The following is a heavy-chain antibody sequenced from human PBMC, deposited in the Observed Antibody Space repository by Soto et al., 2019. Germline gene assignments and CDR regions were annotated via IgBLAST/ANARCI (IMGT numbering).Heavy chain of an antibody. CDR1: GYTFTGYY. V-gene: IGHV1-2*02. Sequence: ASVKVSCKASGYTFTGYYMHWVRQAPGQGLEWMGWINPNSGGTNYAQKFQGRVTMTRDTSISTAYMELSRLRSDDTAVYYCAREIVPNLWFGALQSTYNWFDPWGQGTLVTVSS. J-gene: IGHJ5*02. D-gene: IGHD3-10*01. CDR3: AREIVPNLWFGALQSTYNWFDP. CDR2: INPNSGGT.